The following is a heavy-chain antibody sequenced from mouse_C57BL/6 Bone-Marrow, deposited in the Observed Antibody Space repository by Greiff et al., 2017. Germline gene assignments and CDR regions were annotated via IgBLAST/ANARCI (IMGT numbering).Heavy chain of an antibody. D-gene: IGHD1-1*01. CDR1: GYTFTSYW. Sequence: QVQLQQPGAELVKPGASVKMSCKASGYTFTSYWITWVKQRPGQGLAWIGDIYPGSGSTNYNEKFTSKAPLTVDTSSSTAYMPLSSLTSEDSAVYYCAREGFYYGSSYAMDYWGQGTSVTVPS. V-gene: IGHV1-55*01. CDR2: IYPGSGST. CDR3: AREGFYYGSSYAMDY. J-gene: IGHJ4*01.